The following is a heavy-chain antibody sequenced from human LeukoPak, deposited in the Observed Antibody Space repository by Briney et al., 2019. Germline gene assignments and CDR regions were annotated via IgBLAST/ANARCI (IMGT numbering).Heavy chain of an antibody. CDR2: IYYSGST. CDR3: AKDLLYYSGSGSPLEY. J-gene: IGHJ4*02. Sequence: PSETLSLTCTVSGGSISSSSYYWGWIRQPPGKGLEWIGSIYYSGSTYYNPSLKSRVTISIDTSKNQLSLKLSSVTAADTAVYYCAKDLLYYSGSGSPLEYWGQGTLVTVSS. D-gene: IGHD3-10*01. CDR1: GGSISSSSYY. V-gene: IGHV4-39*07.